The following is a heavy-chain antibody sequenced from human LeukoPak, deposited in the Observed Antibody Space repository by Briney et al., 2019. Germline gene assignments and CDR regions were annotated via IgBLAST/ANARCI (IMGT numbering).Heavy chain of an antibody. V-gene: IGHV1-2*02. CDR3: TRRALAVADPFDD. J-gene: IGHJ4*02. D-gene: IGHD6-19*01. CDR1: GYTFTGYY. Sequence: ASVKVSCKASGYTFTGYYMHWVRQAPGQGLEWMGWIHPNSGSTNSAQKFQGRVTMTRDTSISTAYMELSSLRSDDTAVYYCTRRALAVADPFDDWGQGTLVTVSS. CDR2: IHPNSGST.